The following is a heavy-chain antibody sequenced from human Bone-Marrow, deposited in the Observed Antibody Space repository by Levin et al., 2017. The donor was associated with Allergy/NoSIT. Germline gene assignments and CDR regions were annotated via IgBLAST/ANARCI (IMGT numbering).Heavy chain of an antibody. D-gene: IGHD4-17*01. Sequence: SETLSLTCAVSGGSISSSNWWSWVRQPPGKGLEWIGEIYHSGSTNYNPFLKSRVTISVDKSKNQFSLKLSSVTAADTAVYYCAKSGYDYGDLHWGQGTLVTVSS. CDR2: IYHSGST. J-gene: IGHJ4*02. CDR1: GGSISSSNW. CDR3: AKSGYDYGDLH. V-gene: IGHV4-4*02.